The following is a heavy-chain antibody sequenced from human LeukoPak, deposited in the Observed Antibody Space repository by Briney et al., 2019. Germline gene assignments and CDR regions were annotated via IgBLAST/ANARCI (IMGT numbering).Heavy chain of an antibody. D-gene: IGHD3-22*01. CDR2: VNHSGST. CDR1: GGSFSGYY. Sequence: SETLSLTCAVYGGSFSGYYWSWIRQPPGKGREWIGEVNHSGSTNYNPSLKSRVTLSVETSKTQFSLKLSSVTAADTDVYYCARGGLIYDSSGYYFVVFDYWGQGTLVTVSS. V-gene: IGHV4-34*01. CDR3: ARGGLIYDSSGYYFVVFDY. J-gene: IGHJ4*02.